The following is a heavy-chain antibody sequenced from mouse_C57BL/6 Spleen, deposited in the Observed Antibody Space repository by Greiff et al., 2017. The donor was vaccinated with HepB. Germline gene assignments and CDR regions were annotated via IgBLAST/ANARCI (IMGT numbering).Heavy chain of an antibody. D-gene: IGHD2-3*01. CDR3: ARDDGYYDY. J-gene: IGHJ2*01. CDR2: IDPSDSET. CDR1: GYTFTSYW. Sequence: QVQLQQPGAELVRPGSSVKLSCKASGYTFTSYWMHWVKQRPIQGLEWIGNIDPSDSETHYNQKFKDKATLTVDKSSSTAYMQLSSLTSADSAVYYCARDDGYYDYWGQGTTLTVSS. V-gene: IGHV1-52*01.